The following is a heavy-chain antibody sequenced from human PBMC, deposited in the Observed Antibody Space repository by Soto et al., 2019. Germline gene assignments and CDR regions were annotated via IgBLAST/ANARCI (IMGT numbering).Heavy chain of an antibody. Sequence: SVKVSCKASGGTFSSYAISWVRQAPGQGLEWMGGIIPIFGTANYAQKFQGRVTITADESTSTAYMELSSLRSEDTAVYYCARGSGHYDFWSGYYTYGMAVWGQGTTVTVSS. V-gene: IGHV1-69*13. CDR2: IIPIFGTA. J-gene: IGHJ6*02. D-gene: IGHD3-3*01. CDR1: GGTFSSYA. CDR3: ARGSGHYDFWSGYYTYGMAV.